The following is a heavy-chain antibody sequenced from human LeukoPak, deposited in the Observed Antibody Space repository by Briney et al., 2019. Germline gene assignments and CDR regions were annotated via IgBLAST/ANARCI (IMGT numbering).Heavy chain of an antibody. CDR2: IYSGGST. Sequence: GGSLRLSCAASGFTVSSNYMSWVRQAPGKGLEWVSVIYSGGSTYYADSVKGRFTISRDNSKNTLYPQMNSLRAEDTAVYYCASARQYYYDSSGYDYWGQETLVTVSS. J-gene: IGHJ4*02. CDR1: GFTVSSNY. V-gene: IGHV3-66*02. CDR3: ASARQYYYDSSGYDY. D-gene: IGHD3-22*01.